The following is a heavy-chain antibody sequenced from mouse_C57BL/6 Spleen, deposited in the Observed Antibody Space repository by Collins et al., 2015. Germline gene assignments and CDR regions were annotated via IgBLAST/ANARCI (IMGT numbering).Heavy chain of an antibody. Sequence: QVQLQQSGPELVKPGASVKISCKASGYAFSSSWMNWVKQRPGKGLEWIGRIYPGDGDTNYNGKFKGKATLTADKSSSTAYMQLSSLTSEDSAVYFYARLDYYGSSLDYWGQGTTLTVSS. D-gene: IGHD1-1*01. J-gene: IGHJ2*01. CDR2: IYPGDGDT. CDR1: GYAFSSSW. V-gene: IGHV1-82*01. CDR3: ARLDYYGSSLDY.